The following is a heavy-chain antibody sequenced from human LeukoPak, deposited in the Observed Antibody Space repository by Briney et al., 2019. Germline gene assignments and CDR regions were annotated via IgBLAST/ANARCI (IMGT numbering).Heavy chain of an antibody. V-gene: IGHV3-21*01. Sequence: GGSLRLSCAASGFTFSSYSMNWVRQAPGKGLELVSSISSSSSYIYYADSVKGRFTISRDNAKNSLYLQMNSLRAEDTAVYYCARDSVMVRGVITPFDYWGQGTLVTVSS. CDR2: ISSSSSYI. CDR1: GFTFSSYS. D-gene: IGHD3-10*01. J-gene: IGHJ4*02. CDR3: ARDSVMVRGVITPFDY.